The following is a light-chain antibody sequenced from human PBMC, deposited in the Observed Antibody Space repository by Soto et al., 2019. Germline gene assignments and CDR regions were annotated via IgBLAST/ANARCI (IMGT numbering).Light chain of an antibody. CDR2: DTS. J-gene: IGKJ4*01. V-gene: IGKV3D-15*01. CDR3: HQYDHWPLT. CDR1: QSVSSSY. Sequence: EIVLTHSPGTLSLSPWEIATLSCRASQSVSSSYLAWYQQKPGQAPRLLISDTSTRATGIPARFSGSGSGTEFTLTVSSLQSEDFALYFCHQYDHWPLTFGGGTKVDIK.